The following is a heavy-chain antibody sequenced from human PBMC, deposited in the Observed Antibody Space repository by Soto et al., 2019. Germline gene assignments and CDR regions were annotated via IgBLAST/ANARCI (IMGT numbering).Heavy chain of an antibody. Sequence: PSETLSLTCTVSGGSIRSYYWSWIRQPPGKGLEWIGYIYYSGSTNYNPSLKSRVTISVDTSKNQFSLKLSSVTAADTAVYYCARRETRKGVGRFDPWGQGTLVTVSS. CDR2: IYYSGST. CDR1: GGSIRSYY. CDR3: ARRETRKGVGRFDP. D-gene: IGHD7-27*01. V-gene: IGHV4-59*08. J-gene: IGHJ5*02.